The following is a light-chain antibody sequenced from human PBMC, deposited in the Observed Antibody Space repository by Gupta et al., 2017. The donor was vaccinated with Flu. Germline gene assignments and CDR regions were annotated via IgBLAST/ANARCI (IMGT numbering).Light chain of an antibody. J-gene: IGLJ3*02. CDR3: GTSDSSQSACWV. CDR1: RSNIGNNY. Sequence: QSVFTQPPSVSAASGHTVTISCSGRRSNIGNNYVSWYQQLPGTATHLLIYDNDKRPSGIPARFSGSNSGTSATTVTTGLQTGEEADYYCGTSDSSQSACWVFGGGTKLTVL. CDR2: DND. V-gene: IGLV1-51*01.